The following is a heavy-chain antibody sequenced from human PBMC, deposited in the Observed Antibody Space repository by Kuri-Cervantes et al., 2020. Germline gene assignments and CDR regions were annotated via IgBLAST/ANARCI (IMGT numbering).Heavy chain of an antibody. CDR2: IYYSGST. Sequence: LRLSCTVSGGSISSGGYYWSWIRQHPGKGLEWIGYIYYSGSTYYNPSLKSRVTISVDTSKNQFSLKLSSVTAADTAVYYCARGDTAMEFYYFDYWGQGTLVTVSS. V-gene: IGHV4-31*03. D-gene: IGHD5-18*01. CDR3: ARGDTAMEFYYFDY. J-gene: IGHJ4*02. CDR1: GGSISSGGYY.